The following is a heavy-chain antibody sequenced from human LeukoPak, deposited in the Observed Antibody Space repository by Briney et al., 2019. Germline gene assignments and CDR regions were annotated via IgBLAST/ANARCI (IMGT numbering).Heavy chain of an antibody. CDR2: IIPCFGTP. V-gene: IGHV1-69*13. D-gene: IGHD3-10*01. CDR3: ARYKVPPHQDSSMVPGVYYYYGMDV. CDR1: GGAFTTYA. J-gene: IGHJ6*02. Sequence: SVNVSCKASGGAFTTYAISWVRQAPGQGLEWMGGIIPCFGTPSYAQKFHGRVTITADESTNTPYMAVSSMRSEEPALYYCARYKVPPHQDSSMVPGVYYYYGMDVWGLGTTVTVSS.